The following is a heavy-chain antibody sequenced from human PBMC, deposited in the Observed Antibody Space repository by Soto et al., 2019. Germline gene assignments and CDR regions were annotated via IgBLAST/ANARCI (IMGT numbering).Heavy chain of an antibody. D-gene: IGHD3-10*01. Sequence: PSETLSLTCTVSGGSISSSSYYWGWIRQPPGKGLEWIGSIYYSGSTYYNPSLKSRVTISVDTSKNQFSLKLSSVTAADTAVYYCARLLGGYYYMDVWGKGTTVTVS. CDR3: ARLLGGYYYMDV. CDR2: IYYSGST. J-gene: IGHJ6*03. CDR1: GGSISSSSYY. V-gene: IGHV4-39*01.